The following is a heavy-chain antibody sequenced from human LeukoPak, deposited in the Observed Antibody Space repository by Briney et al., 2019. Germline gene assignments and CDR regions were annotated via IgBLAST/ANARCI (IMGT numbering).Heavy chain of an antibody. CDR1: GYTFTNYY. Sequence: ASVKVSCKASGYTFTNYYMHWVRQAPGQGLEWMGIINPRAGSTSYAQKFQGRVTMTRDMSTSTVYMELGSLRSEDTAVYYCARDLFRLDSSGYYFDYWGQGTLVTVSS. J-gene: IGHJ4*02. V-gene: IGHV1-46*01. CDR3: ARDLFRLDSSGYYFDY. CDR2: INPRAGST. D-gene: IGHD3-22*01.